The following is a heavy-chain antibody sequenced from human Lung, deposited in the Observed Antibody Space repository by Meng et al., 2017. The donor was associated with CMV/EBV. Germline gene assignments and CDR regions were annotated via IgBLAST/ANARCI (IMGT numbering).Heavy chain of an antibody. CDR1: GLTFSSHP. J-gene: IGHJ5*02. D-gene: IGHD6-19*01. V-gene: IGHV3-23*01. CDR3: ARGGPVAGKNWFDR. CDR2: ISGSGGST. Sequence: GESXKISCVASGLTFSSHPMTWVRQAPGKGLEWVSSISGSGGSTYSADSVQGRFTISRDNSKNTLYLQMSALRDEDTALYYCARGGPVAGKNWFDRWGQGTLVT.